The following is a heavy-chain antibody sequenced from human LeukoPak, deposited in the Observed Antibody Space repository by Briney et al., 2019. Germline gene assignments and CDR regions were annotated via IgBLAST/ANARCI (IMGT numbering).Heavy chain of an antibody. CDR2: IYHSGST. V-gene: IGHV4-4*02. Sequence: SETLSLTCTVSGGSISSGDYYWSWVRQPPGKGLEWIGEIYHSGSTNYNPSLKSRVTISVDKSKNQFSLKLSSVTAADTAVYYCARVFGDYYDSSGYYGRIYYYYGMDVWGQGTTVTVSS. J-gene: IGHJ6*02. CDR3: ARVFGDYYDSSGYYGRIYYYYGMDV. CDR1: GGSISSGDYY. D-gene: IGHD3-22*01.